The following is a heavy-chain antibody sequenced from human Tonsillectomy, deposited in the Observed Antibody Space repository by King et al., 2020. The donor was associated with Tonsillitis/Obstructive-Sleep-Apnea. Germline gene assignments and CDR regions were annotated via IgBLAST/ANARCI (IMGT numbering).Heavy chain of an antibody. CDR3: ARVLDCSSTSCYTWCDY. CDR1: GYTFSSFG. D-gene: IGHD2-2*02. CDR2: ISVYNGNT. Sequence: QLVQSGAEVKKPGASVKVSCKTSGYTFSSFGISWVRQAPGQGLEWMGWISVYNGNTKYAQKLQGRVTMTTDTSTSTAYMELRSLRSDDTAVYYCARVLDCSSTSCYTWCDYWGQGTVVTVAS. J-gene: IGHJ4*02. V-gene: IGHV1-18*01.